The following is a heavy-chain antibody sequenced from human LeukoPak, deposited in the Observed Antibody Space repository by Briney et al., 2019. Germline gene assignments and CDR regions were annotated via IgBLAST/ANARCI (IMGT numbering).Heavy chain of an antibody. V-gene: IGHV1-69*05. CDR2: IIPIFGTA. CDR3: ARNPVQLLPSGDYYYYMDV. Sequence: SVKVSCKASGGTFSSYAISWVRQAPGQGLEWMGGIIPIFGTANYAQKFQGRVTITTDESTSTAYMELSSLRSEDTAVYYCARNPVQLLPSGDYYYYMDVWGKGTTVTVSS. CDR1: GGTFSSYA. J-gene: IGHJ6*03. D-gene: IGHD2-15*01.